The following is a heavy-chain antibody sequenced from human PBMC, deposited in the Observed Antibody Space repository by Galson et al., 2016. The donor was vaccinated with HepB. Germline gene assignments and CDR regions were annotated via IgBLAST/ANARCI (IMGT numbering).Heavy chain of an antibody. D-gene: IGHD3-3*01. V-gene: IGHV4-34*01. J-gene: IGHJ5*02. CDR3: ARGTYYDSATRFDP. Sequence: SETLSLTCGVFGGTFNGYYWTWIRQPPGKGLEWIGEINPSGNTNYNPSLKSRVTLSVDMSKKQFTLELTSVTAADTAIYYCARGTYYDSATRFDPWGQGTLVTVAS. CDR1: GGTFNGYY. CDR2: INPSGNT.